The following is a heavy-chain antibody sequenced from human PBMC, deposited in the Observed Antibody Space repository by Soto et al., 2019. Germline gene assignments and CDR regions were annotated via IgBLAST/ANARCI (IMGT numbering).Heavy chain of an antibody. CDR2: ISGSGGST. V-gene: IGHV3-23*01. J-gene: IGHJ4*02. D-gene: IGHD1-26*01. CDR1: GFTFSSYA. Sequence: RGPLRLSCAASGFTFSSYAMSWVRQAPGKGLEWVSAISGSGGSTYYADSVKGWCTVSRDNSKITRYLQMNSWRADDTAVYYYAKVAKWEPRGRECWGKGTLVTVAS. CDR3: AKVAKWEPRGREC.